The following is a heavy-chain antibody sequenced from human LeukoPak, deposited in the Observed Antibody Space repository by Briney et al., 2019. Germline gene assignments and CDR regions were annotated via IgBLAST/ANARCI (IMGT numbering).Heavy chain of an antibody. V-gene: IGHV3-30*03. CDR1: GFIFSTYG. CDR2: ISYDGSNR. CDR3: ARAAPGYYGMDV. Sequence: GGSLRLSCEVSGFIFSTYGMHWVRQAPGKGLEWVAVISYDGSNRYYPGSVKGRFTISRENAKNSLYLQMNSLRAEDTAVYYCARAAPGYYGMDVWGQGTTVTVSS. J-gene: IGHJ6*02.